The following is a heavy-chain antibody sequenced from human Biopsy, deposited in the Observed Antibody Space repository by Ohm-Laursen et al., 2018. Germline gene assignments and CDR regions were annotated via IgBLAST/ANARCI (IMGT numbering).Heavy chain of an antibody. CDR1: GFTFDDYA. Sequence: RSLRLSCAASGFTFDDYAMHWVRQAPGEGLEWVSGISWHSGSRGYADSVKGRFTISRDNAKKLLYLQMNSLRAEDTALYYCAKDVRVKVQLDGMDVWGQGTTVTVSS. D-gene: IGHD1-1*01. J-gene: IGHJ6*02. V-gene: IGHV3-9*01. CDR3: AKDVRVKVQLDGMDV. CDR2: ISWHSGSR.